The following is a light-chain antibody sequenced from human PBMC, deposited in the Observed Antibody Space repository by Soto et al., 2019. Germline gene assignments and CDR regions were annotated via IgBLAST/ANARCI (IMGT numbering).Light chain of an antibody. CDR2: TND. CDR1: SSNIGRNP. CDR3: AAWEDSLSGPV. J-gene: IGLJ3*02. Sequence: QSVLPQPPSASGTPGQRVPISCSGSSSNIGRNPVYWYQQVPGTAPKLLFYTNDQRPSGVPDRFSGSKSGTAASLAISGLRSEDEADYYCAAWEDSLSGPVFGGGTKLTVL. V-gene: IGLV1-47*02.